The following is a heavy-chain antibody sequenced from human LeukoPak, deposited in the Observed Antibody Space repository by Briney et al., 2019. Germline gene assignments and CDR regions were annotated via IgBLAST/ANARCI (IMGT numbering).Heavy chain of an antibody. V-gene: IGHV3-23*01. J-gene: IGHJ4*02. CDR2: ISGSGGST. CDR3: AKGTPIAVAGTGVWFDY. Sequence: GGSLRLSCAASGFTFSSYAMSWVRQAPGKGLERVSAISGSGGSTYYADSVKGRFTISRDNSKNTLYLQMNSLRAEDTAVYYCAKGTPIAVAGTGVWFDYWGQGTLVTVSS. CDR1: GFTFSSYA. D-gene: IGHD6-19*01.